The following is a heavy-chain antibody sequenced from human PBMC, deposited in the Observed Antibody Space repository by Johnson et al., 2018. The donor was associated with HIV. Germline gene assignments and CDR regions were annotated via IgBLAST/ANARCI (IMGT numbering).Heavy chain of an antibody. CDR2: IYSGGST. CDR3: AKDFYHYDSSGYSAFDM. Sequence: QVQLVESGGGVVQPGRSLRLSCAASGFTFSSYAMHWVRQAPGKGLEWVSVIYSGGSTYYADSVKGRFTISRDNSKNTLYLQMNSLTADDTAVYYCAKDFYHYDSSGYSAFDMWGQGTMVTVSS. J-gene: IGHJ3*02. V-gene: IGHV3-NL1*01. CDR1: GFTFSSYA. D-gene: IGHD3-22*01.